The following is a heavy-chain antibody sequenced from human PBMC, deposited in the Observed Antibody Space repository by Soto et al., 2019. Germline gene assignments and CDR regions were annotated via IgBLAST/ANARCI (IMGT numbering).Heavy chain of an antibody. CDR3: AREGKPLFRELVGWFDP. J-gene: IGHJ5*02. CDR1: GYPFTSHA. V-gene: IGHV1-3*01. Sequence: QVQLVQSGAEVKKAGASVKISCQASGYPFTSHAIYWVRQAPGQRPEWMGWINPANGNTKYSSKFQGRVTITRDTSASTAYMELRTLTSEDTGLYSCAREGKPLFRELVGWFDPWGQGTLLTVSS. CDR2: INPANGNT. D-gene: IGHD1-7*01.